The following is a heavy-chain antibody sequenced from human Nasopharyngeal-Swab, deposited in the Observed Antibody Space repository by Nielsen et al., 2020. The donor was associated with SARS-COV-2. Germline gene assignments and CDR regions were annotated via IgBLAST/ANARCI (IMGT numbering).Heavy chain of an antibody. D-gene: IGHD1-26*01. J-gene: IGHJ4*02. Sequence: WIRQPPGKGLEWVAVISYDGSNEYYADSVKGRFTISRDTSKNTLYLQMNSLRAEDTAIYYCARAHSGSYLSCFDYWGQGTLVTVSS. CDR3: ARAHSGSYLSCFDY. V-gene: IGHV3-30*03. CDR2: ISYDGSNE.